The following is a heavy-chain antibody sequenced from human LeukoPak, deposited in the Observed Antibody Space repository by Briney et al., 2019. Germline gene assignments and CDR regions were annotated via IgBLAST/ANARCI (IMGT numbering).Heavy chain of an antibody. J-gene: IGHJ4*02. Sequence: GGSLRLSCAASGFTFSSYSMNWVRQTPGKGLEWVSALSHSGGSTYYADSVKGRFTISRDNSKNTLYLQMNSLRAEDTAVYYCAKDRLEGLTSSGWYYFDYWGQGTLVTVSS. CDR2: LSHSGGST. CDR1: GFTFSSYS. D-gene: IGHD6-19*01. V-gene: IGHV3-23*01. CDR3: AKDRLEGLTSSGWYYFDY.